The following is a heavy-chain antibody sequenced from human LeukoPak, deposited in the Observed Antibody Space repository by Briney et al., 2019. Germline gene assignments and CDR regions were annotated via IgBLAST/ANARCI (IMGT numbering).Heavy chain of an antibody. J-gene: IGHJ6*02. V-gene: IGHV3-23*01. CDR2: ISGSGGTT. Sequence: GGSLRLSCAASGFTFSSYAMSWVRQAPGKGLEWVSAISGSGGTTYYADSVKGRFTISRDNSKNTLYLQMNSLRAEDTAVYYCAKAPGAYYSYGMDAWGPGTTVTVSS. CDR1: GFTFSSYA. CDR3: AKAPGAYYSYGMDA.